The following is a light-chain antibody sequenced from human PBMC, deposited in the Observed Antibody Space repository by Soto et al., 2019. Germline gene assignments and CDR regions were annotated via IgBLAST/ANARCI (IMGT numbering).Light chain of an antibody. CDR1: KTISNY. CDR3: QQSYSPPPIT. V-gene: IGKV1-39*01. J-gene: IGKJ5*01. Sequence: DIQMTQSPSSLSASVGDRVTITCXASKTISNYLNWYQKKPGKAPQLLIYAASTLQRGVPSRFSGSGSGTDFTLTIDSLQPEDSATYYCQQSYSPPPITFCRGTRLEIK. CDR2: AAS.